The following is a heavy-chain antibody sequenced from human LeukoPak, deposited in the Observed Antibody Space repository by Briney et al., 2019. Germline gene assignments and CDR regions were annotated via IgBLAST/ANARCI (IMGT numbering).Heavy chain of an antibody. D-gene: IGHD4-11*01. J-gene: IGHJ4*02. CDR1: GYTFTSYY. CDR2: INPSGGST. CDR3: ARDPGHDTSNYGGLDF. V-gene: IGHV1-46*01. Sequence: VSVKVSCEASGYTFTSYYMHWVRQAPGQGLEWMGIINPSGGSTSYAQKFQGRVTMTRDTSTSTVYLELSSLKSDDTAVYYCARDPGHDTSNYGGLDFWGQGTLVTVSS.